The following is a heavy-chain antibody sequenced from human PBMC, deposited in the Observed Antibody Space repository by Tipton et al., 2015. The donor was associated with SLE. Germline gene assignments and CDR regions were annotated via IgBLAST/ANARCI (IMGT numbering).Heavy chain of an antibody. J-gene: IGHJ4*02. CDR2: IWYDGSNK. CDR1: GFTFSSYG. D-gene: IGHD3-22*01. CDR3: ARDTSSYYDSSGYPFDY. V-gene: IGHV3-33*01. Sequence: RSLRLSCAASGFTFSSYGMHWVRQAPGKGLEWVAVIWYDGSNKYYADSVKGRFTISRDNAKNSLYLQMNSLRAEDTAVYYCARDTSSYYDSSGYPFDYWGQGTLVTVSS.